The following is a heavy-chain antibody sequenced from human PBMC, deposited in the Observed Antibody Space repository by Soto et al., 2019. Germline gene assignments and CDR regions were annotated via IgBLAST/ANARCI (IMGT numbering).Heavy chain of an antibody. CDR2: VSAGGDMT. D-gene: IGHD3-10*01. J-gene: IGHJ6*02. V-gene: IGHV3-23*01. Sequence: GGSLRLSCAASGFTFNSYAMSWVRQAPGKGLEWVSSVSAGGDMTYYSDSVKGRFTISRDNSNNALFLQMNSLRIEDTALYYCARGDRGGSGSPASYYYSGLDAWGQGTTVTVSS. CDR1: GFTFNSYA. CDR3: ARGDRGGSGSPASYYYSGLDA.